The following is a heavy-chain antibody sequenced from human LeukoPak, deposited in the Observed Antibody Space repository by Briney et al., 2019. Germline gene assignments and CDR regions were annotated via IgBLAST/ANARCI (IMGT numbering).Heavy chain of an antibody. CDR3: ARGSARDY. J-gene: IGHJ4*02. D-gene: IGHD6-25*01. Sequence: PSETLSLTCAVYGGSFSGYYWSWIRQPPGKGLEWIGEINHSGSTNYNPFLKSRVTISVDTSKNQLSLKLSSVTAADTAVYYCARGSARDYWGQGTLVTVSS. CDR1: GGSFSGYY. CDR2: INHSGST. V-gene: IGHV4-34*01.